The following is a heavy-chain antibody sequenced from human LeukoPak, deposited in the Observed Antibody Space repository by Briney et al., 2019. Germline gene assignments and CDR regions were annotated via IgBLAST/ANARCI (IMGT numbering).Heavy chain of an antibody. Sequence: SVKVSCKASGGTFSSYAISWVRQAPGQGLEWMGRIIPILGIANYAQKFQGRVTITADKSTSTAYMELSSLRSEDTAVYYCAREAEEITMVRGVIRLDYWGQGTLVTVSS. J-gene: IGHJ4*02. V-gene: IGHV1-69*04. CDR2: IIPILGIA. CDR3: AREAEEITMVRGVIRLDY. CDR1: GGTFSSYA. D-gene: IGHD3-10*01.